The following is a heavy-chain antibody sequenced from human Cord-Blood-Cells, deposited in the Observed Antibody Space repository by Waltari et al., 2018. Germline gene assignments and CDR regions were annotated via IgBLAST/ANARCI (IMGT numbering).Heavy chain of an antibody. J-gene: IGHJ6*02. CDR1: GYTFPDYY. CDR3: ATDADSGSYSFGYYYYGMDV. CDR2: VDPEDGET. Sequence: EVQLVQSGAEVKKPGATVKISCKVSGYTFPDYYMHWVQQAPGKGLEWMGLVDPEDGETIYAEKFQGRVTITADTSTDTAYMELSSLRSEDTAVYYCATDADSGSYSFGYYYYGMDVWGQGTTVTVSS. D-gene: IGHD1-26*01. V-gene: IGHV1-69-2*01.